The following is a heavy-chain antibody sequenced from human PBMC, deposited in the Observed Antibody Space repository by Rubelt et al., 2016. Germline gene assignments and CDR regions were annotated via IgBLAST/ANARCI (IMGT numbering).Heavy chain of an antibody. Sequence: SFAINWVRQAPGQGLEWMGWINTNTGNPTYARGFTGRFVFSLDTSVSTAYLQINSLKADDTAVYYCVGTRGYTYGHSEYWGQGTLVTVFS. CDR3: VGTRGYTYGHSEY. J-gene: IGHJ4*02. CDR2: INTNTGNP. CDR1: SFA. V-gene: IGHV7-4-1*02. D-gene: IGHD5-18*01.